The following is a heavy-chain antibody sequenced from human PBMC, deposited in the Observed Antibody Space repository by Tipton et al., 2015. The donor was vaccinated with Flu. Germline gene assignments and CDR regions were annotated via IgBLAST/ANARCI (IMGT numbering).Heavy chain of an antibody. V-gene: IGHV1-46*01. CDR3: ARDLYGDDEEPVDY. CDR1: GYTFTSYN. J-gene: IGHJ4*02. D-gene: IGHD4-17*01. Sequence: QVQLVQSGAEVKKPGASVKVSCKASGYTFTSYNMHWVRQAPGQGLEWMGIINPSGGSTNYAQNFQGRVTMTRDTSTSTVYMELSSLRSEDTAVYYCARDLYGDDEEPVDYWGQGTLVTVSS. CDR2: INPSGGST.